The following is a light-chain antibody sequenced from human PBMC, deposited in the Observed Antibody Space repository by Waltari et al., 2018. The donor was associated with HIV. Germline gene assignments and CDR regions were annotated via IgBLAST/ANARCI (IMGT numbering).Light chain of an antibody. CDR3: CSYSGSFYV. V-gene: IGLV2-11*01. CDR1: SSDFGGYNY. J-gene: IGLJ1*01. Sequence: QSALTQPRSVSGSPGQSVTISCTGTSSDFGGYNYVSCYQQHPGKSPKLILYDVSKRPSGVPDRFSGSRSGNTASLTISGLQAEDEADYSCCSYSGSFYVFGTGTKVTVL. CDR2: DVS.